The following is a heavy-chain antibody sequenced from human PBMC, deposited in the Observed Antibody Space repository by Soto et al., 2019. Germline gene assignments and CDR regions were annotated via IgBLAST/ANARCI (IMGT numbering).Heavy chain of an antibody. CDR2: IYHSGST. V-gene: IGHV4-30-2*01. CDR3: AAWGGLPRYY. D-gene: IGHD5-12*01. CDR1: GGSISSGGYS. Sequence: QLQLQESGSGLVKPSQNLSLTCAVSGGSISSGGYSWRWIRQPPGKVLEWIGYIYHSGSTYYNPSLTRRATPSLDRSKNQCSLKLSSLTGADTAVYYCAAWGGLPRYYWGQGTLVTVSS. J-gene: IGHJ4*02.